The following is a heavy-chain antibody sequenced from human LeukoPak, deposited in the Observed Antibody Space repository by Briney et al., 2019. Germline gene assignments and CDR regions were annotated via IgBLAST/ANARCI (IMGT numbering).Heavy chain of an antibody. CDR3: ARDGSSRPSEY. CDR2: IKEDGSEK. D-gene: IGHD6-6*01. V-gene: IGHV3-7*01. J-gene: IGHJ4*02. Sequence: GGSLRLSCATSGFPFSDYLMTWVRQAPGKGLEWVANIKEDGSEKYYVDSVKGRFTISRGNARKSLYLQMNSLRVDDTAMYYCARDGSSRPSEYWGQGILVTVSS. CDR1: GFPFSDYL.